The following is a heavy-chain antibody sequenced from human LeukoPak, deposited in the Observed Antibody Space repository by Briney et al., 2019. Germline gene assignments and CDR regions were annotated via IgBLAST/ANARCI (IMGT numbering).Heavy chain of an antibody. CDR3: AREYDY. CDR2: VFSSGST. CDR1: AVSLSRHF. J-gene: IGHJ4*01. Sequence: SETLSLTCNFSAVSLSRHFWSWIRQTPEKGLEWLGYVFSSGSTNYNPSLKSRITISLDTSKHQFSLTLNSVTAADTAVYYCAREYDYWGLGTLVTVSS. V-gene: IGHV4-59*11.